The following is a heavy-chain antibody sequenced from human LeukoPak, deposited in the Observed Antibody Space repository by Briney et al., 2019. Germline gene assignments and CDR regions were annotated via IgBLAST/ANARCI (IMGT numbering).Heavy chain of an antibody. D-gene: IGHD2-21*02. V-gene: IGHV1-46*01. Sequence: ASVKVSCKASGGTFSSYAISWVRQAPGQGLEWMGIINPSGGSTSYAQKFQGRVTMTRDTSTSTVYMELSSLRSEDTAVYYCARWSGLAYCGGDCYPNWDYYDSSGYSFDYWGQGTLVTVSS. CDR2: INPSGGST. J-gene: IGHJ4*02. CDR1: GGTFSSYA. CDR3: ARWSGLAYCGGDCYPNWDYYDSSGYSFDY.